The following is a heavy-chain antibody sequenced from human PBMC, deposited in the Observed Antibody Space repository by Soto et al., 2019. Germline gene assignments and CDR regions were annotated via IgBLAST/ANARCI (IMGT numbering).Heavy chain of an antibody. CDR1: GGTFSSYA. CDR2: IIPIFGTA. V-gene: IGHV1-69*01. D-gene: IGHD6-19*01. J-gene: IGHJ4*02. CDR3: ARVMGGAVAGGFDY. Sequence: QVQLVQSGAEVKKPGSSVKVSCKASGGTFSSYAISWVRQAPGQGLEWMGGIIPIFGTANYAQKFQGRVTIRADEYTGTAYMGLRSLRSEDTAVYYCARVMGGAVAGGFDYWGQGTLVTVSS.